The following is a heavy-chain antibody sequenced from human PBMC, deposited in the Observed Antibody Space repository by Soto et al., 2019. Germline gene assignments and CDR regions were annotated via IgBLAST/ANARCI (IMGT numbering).Heavy chain of an antibody. CDR3: TRDSSLSFDY. J-gene: IGHJ4*02. CDR2: INNDGSGT. Sequence: GGSLRLACAASGFTFRSHGMNWVRQAPGKGLVWVSHINNDGSGTTYADSVKGRFTISRDNAENTIYLQMNSLRVEDTAVYYCTRDSSLSFDYWGRGALVTVSS. V-gene: IGHV3-74*01. CDR1: GFTFRSHG.